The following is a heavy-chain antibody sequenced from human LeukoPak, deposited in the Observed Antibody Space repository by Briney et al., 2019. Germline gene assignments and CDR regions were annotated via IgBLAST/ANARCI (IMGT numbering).Heavy chain of an antibody. V-gene: IGHV3-48*04. CDR3: ARGAEATTIDY. CDR1: GFTFSSYS. J-gene: IGHJ4*02. Sequence: GSLRLSCAASGFTFSSYSMNWIRQAPGKGLEWVSYISSSSSTIYYADSVKGRFTISRDNAKNSLYLQMNSLRAEDTAVYYCARGAEATTIDYWGQGTLVTVSS. D-gene: IGHD5-12*01. CDR2: ISSSSSTI.